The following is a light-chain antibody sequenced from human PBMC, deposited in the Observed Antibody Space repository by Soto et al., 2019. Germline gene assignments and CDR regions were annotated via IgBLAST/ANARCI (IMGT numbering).Light chain of an antibody. CDR1: QGISNY. CDR3: QQYNSYSPLT. Sequence: DIQMTQSPSSLSASVGDRVTITCRASQGISNYLAWYQQKPGKVPNLLVYAASTLQSGVPSRFSGSGSGTDFTLTISSLQPDDFATYYCQQYNSYSPLTFGGGTKVDIK. CDR2: AAS. J-gene: IGKJ4*01. V-gene: IGKV1-27*01.